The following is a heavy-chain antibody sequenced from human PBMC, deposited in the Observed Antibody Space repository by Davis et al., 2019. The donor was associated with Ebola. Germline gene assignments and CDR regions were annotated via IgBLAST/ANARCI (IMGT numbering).Heavy chain of an antibody. D-gene: IGHD1-20*01. CDR2: IYTGDSDT. CDR3: ATLRRTITGMDDAFDI. Sequence: KVSCKASGYTFSSYGISWVRQKPGKGLEWMGIIYTGDSDTRYSPSFRGQVTISADKSIKTAYLQWSSLKASDTAMYYCATLRRTITGMDDAFDIWGQGTMVTVSS. J-gene: IGHJ3*02. V-gene: IGHV5-51*01. CDR1: GYTFSSYG.